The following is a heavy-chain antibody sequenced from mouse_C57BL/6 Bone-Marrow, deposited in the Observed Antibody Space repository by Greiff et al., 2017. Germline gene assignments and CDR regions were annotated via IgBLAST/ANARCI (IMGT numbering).Heavy chain of an antibody. CDR3: ARFYDGYCVWFAY. V-gene: IGHV2-2*01. CDR2: IWRGGST. Sequence: QIQLQQSGPGLVQPSQSLSITCTVSGFSFTSYGVHWVRQSPGQGLECLGVIWRGGSTDYNAAFISRLSISQDNTKSQVFFKMNSLEADDTAIYYCARFYDGYCVWFAYWGQGTLVTVSA. D-gene: IGHD2-3*01. J-gene: IGHJ3*01. CDR1: GFSFTSYG.